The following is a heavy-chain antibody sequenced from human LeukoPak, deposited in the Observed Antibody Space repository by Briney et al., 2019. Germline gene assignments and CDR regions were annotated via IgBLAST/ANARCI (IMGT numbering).Heavy chain of an antibody. CDR3: ARGRPHGNDY. V-gene: IGHV3-74*01. CDR2: IASDGSST. D-gene: IGHD4-23*01. CDR1: GFTFSSYW. J-gene: IGHJ4*02. Sequence: GGSLGLSCAASGFTFSSYWMNWVRQAPGKGQVWVSRIASDGSSTTYADSVKGRFSISRDNAKNTLYLQMNSLRVEDTAVYYCARGRPHGNDYWGQGTLVTVSS.